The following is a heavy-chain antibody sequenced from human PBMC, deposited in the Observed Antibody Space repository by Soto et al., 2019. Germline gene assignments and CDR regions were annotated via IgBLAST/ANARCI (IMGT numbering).Heavy chain of an antibody. V-gene: IGHV4-31*03. D-gene: IGHD4-17*01. Sequence: QVQLQESGPGLVNSSQTLSLTCTVSGGSVSSGGCWNWFRQHPGEALGWIGYIYSSGTAFYTPSRRSRASIAVGTYKNQFSQTMSSVTAADTAIYYGARGKDYGDPYDAFDIWGLGTMVNVSS. J-gene: IGHJ3*02. CDR3: ARGKDYGDPYDAFDI. CDR1: GGSVSSGGC. CDR2: IYSSGTA.